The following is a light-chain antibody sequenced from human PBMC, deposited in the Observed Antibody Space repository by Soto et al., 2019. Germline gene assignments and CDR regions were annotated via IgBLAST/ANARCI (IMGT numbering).Light chain of an antibody. CDR2: WAS. J-gene: IGKJ2*01. CDR3: LQYYNMYT. Sequence: DIVLTQSPDSLAVSLGERATINCRSSQNVLYSSNNKNYLAWYQQKPGQPPKLLFYWASTRESGVPDRFSGSWSGTDFTLTIISLQAEDVAVYYCLQYYNMYTFGQGTKLEIK. CDR1: QNVLYSSNNKNY. V-gene: IGKV4-1*01.